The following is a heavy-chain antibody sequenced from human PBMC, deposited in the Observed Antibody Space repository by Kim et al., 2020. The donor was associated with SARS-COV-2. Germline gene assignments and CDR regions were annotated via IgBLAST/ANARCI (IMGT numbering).Heavy chain of an antibody. Sequence: SRVTISVDTSKNQVSLKLSSVTAADTAVYYCARHWVRSIAARPVGWYFDLWGRGTLVTVSS. CDR3: ARHWVRSIAARPVGWYFDL. V-gene: IGHV4-59*08. D-gene: IGHD6-6*01. J-gene: IGHJ2*01.